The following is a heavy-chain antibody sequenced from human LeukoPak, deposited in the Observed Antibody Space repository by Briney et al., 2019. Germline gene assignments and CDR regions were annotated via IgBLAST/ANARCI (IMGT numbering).Heavy chain of an antibody. CDR1: GFTFGDFW. CDR2: ISSSGSTI. J-gene: IGHJ6*04. CDR3: AELGITMIGGV. Sequence: PGGSLRLSCVGSGFTFGDFWMNWVRQAPGKGLEWVSYISSSGSTIFYADSVKGRFTISRDNAKNSLYLQMNSLRAEDTAVYYCAELGITMIGGVWGKGTTVTISS. D-gene: IGHD3-10*02. V-gene: IGHV3-48*04.